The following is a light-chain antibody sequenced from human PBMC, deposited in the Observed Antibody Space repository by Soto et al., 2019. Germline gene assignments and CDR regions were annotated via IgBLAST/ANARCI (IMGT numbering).Light chain of an antibody. CDR1: SSNIGGNY. V-gene: IGLV1-40*01. CDR2: GNS. J-gene: IGLJ1*01. CDR3: QSYDSSLSGYV. Sequence: QSVLTQPPSVSAAPGQTVTISCSGSSSNIGGNYVSWYQVLPRTAPKLLIYGNSNRPSGVPDRFSGSKSGTSASLAITGLQAEDEADYYCQSYDSSLSGYVFGTGTKLTVL.